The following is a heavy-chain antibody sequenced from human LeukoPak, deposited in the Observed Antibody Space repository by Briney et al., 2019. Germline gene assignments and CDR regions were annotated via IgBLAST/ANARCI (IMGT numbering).Heavy chain of an antibody. V-gene: IGHV3-48*03. CDR1: GFTFSSSE. Sequence: GGSLRLSCTASGFTFSSSEMKWVRQAPGKGLEWVSYINSNGDFKYYADSVKGRFIISRDNAKNSLYLQMNSLRAEDTAVYYCTRRPYWGRGTLVSVSS. CDR3: TRRPY. J-gene: IGHJ4*02. CDR2: INSNGDFK.